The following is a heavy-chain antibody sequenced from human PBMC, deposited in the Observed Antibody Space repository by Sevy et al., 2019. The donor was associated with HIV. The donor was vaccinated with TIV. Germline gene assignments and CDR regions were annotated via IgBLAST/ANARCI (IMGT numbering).Heavy chain of an antibody. CDR3: TAGVGASDFDY. J-gene: IGHJ4*02. Sequence: GGSLRLTCAASGFTFSNAWMSWVRQAPGKGLEWVGRIKRKTEGATRDFAAPVKGRLLISRDDSRNTVYLQMNSLKTEDTAVYYCTAGVGASDFDYWAQGTLVTVSS. CDR2: IKRKTEGATR. D-gene: IGHD1-26*01. CDR1: GFTFSNAW. V-gene: IGHV3-15*01.